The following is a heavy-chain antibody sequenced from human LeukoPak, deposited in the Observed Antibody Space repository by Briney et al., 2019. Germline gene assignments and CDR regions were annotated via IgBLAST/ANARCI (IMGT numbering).Heavy chain of an antibody. CDR1: GFTFSSYS. CDR3: ARYSIAAAGKDY. Sequence: GGSLRLSCAASGFTFSSYSMNWVRKAPGKGLEWVSSISSSSSYIYYADSVKGRFTISRDNAKNSLYLQMNSLRAEDTAVYYCARYSIAAAGKDYWGQGTLVTVSS. CDR2: ISSSSSYI. D-gene: IGHD6-13*01. V-gene: IGHV3-21*01. J-gene: IGHJ4*02.